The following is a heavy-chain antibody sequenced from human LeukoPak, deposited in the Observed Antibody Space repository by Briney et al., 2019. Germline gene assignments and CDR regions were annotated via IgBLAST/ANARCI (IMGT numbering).Heavy chain of an antibody. D-gene: IGHD2-15*01. CDR3: ARDPQYCSGGSCYSFDY. CDR2: IISSSSYI. Sequence: GRSMRLSCAAYGFTFSTYSMNWDRQAPGKGMEWDSSIISSSSYIYYADSVKGRFTISRDNAKNALYLQMNSLRAEDTAVYYCARDPQYCSGGSCYSFDYWGQGTLVTVSS. CDR1: GFTFSTYS. V-gene: IGHV3-21*01. J-gene: IGHJ4*02.